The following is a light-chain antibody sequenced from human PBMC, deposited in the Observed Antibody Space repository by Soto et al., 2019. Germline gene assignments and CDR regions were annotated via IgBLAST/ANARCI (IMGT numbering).Light chain of an antibody. Sequence: DIQMTQSPSSLSASVGDRVTITCRASLNIGDSLSWFQQKAGKPPTQLIYGASALQSGVLVRFRGSASGTDFTLIIRNMQREDFATYYGLQTYNHPRTCGQGTKVDFK. CDR2: GAS. V-gene: IGKV1-39*01. J-gene: IGKJ1*01. CDR1: LNIGDS. CDR3: LQTYNHPRT.